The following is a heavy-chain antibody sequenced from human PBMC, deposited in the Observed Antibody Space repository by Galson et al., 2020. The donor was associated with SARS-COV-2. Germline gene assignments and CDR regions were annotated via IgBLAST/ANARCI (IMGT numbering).Heavy chain of an antibody. D-gene: IGHD6-13*01. J-gene: IGHJ5*02. CDR2: ISSSGSTV. Sequence: GGSLRLSCAASGFTFSSYEMNWVRQAPGKGLEWVSYISSSGSTVYYADSVKGRFTISRDNAKKSLYLQMNSLRAEDTALYYCARDPSSSWYNWFDPCGQGTLVTVSS. CDR1: GFTFSSYE. CDR3: ARDPSSSWYNWFDP. V-gene: IGHV3-48*03.